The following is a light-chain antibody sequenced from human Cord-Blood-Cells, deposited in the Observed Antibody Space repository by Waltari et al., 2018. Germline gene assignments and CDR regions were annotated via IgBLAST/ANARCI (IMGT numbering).Light chain of an antibody. CDR3: CSYAGSYTV. J-gene: IGLJ3*02. V-gene: IGLV2-11*01. Sequence: QSALTQPRSVPGSPGQSVTIPCTGTISAVGGYNYVSWYQQHPGKAPKLMIYDVSKRPSGVPDRFSGSKSGNTASLTISGLQAEDEADYYCCSYAGSYTVFGGGTKLTVL. CDR2: DVS. CDR1: ISAVGGYNY.